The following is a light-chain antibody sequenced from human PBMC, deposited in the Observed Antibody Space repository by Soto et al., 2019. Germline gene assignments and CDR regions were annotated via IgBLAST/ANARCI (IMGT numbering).Light chain of an antibody. CDR3: QQYSDWPCT. CDR2: GAS. CDR1: EGAHYN. Sequence: DIVMTQSPATLSVSPGERVTLSCRASEGAHYNVAWYQQKPGQAPRLLISGASNRATGVPARFSGSGSGIEFTLTITSLQSEDFAVYYCQQYSDWPCTFGQGTKLEIK. V-gene: IGKV3-15*01. J-gene: IGKJ2*02.